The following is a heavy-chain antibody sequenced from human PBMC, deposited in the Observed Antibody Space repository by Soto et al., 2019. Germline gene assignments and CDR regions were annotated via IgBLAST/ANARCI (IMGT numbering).Heavy chain of an antibody. CDR2: TSHDGSNK. CDR1: GFTFSSYG. V-gene: IGHV3-30*18. CDR3: AKDLSGYYYYYMDV. J-gene: IGHJ6*03. Sequence: GGSLRLSCAASGFTFSSYGMHWVRQAPGKGLEWVAVTSHDGSNKYYADSVKGRFTISRDNSKNTLSLQMNSLRAEDTAVYYCAKDLSGYYYYYMDVWGKGTTVTVSS. D-gene: IGHD1-26*01.